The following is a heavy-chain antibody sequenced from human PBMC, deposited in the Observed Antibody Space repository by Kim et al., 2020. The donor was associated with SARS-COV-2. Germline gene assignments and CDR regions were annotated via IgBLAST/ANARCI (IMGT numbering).Heavy chain of an antibody. D-gene: IGHD5-18*01. CDR3: ARDFSGQLWVSTPFFDY. CDR2: INPSGGST. V-gene: IGHV1-46*01. Sequence: ASVKVSCKASGYTFTSYYMHWVRQAPGQGLEWMGIINPSGGSTSYAQKFQGRVTMTRDTSTSTVYMELSSLRSEDTAVYYCARDFSGQLWVSTPFFDYWGQGTLVTVSS. J-gene: IGHJ4*02. CDR1: GYTFTSYY.